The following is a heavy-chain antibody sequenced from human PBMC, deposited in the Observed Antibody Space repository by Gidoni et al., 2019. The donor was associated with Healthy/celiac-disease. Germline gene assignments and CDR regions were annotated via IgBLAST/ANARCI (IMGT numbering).Heavy chain of an antibody. D-gene: IGHD3-10*01. J-gene: IGHJ4*02. Sequence: QVQLQQWGAGLLKPSETLSLTCAVYGGSFSGYYWSWIRQPPGKGLEWIGEINHSGSTNYNPSLKSRVTISVDTSKNQFSLKLSSVTAADTAVYYCARDRITKEFDYWGQGTLVTVSS. CDR3: ARDRITKEFDY. CDR1: GGSFSGYY. V-gene: IGHV4-34*01. CDR2: INHSGST.